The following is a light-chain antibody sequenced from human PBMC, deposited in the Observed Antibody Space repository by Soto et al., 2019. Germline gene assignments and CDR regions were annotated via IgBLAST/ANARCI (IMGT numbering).Light chain of an antibody. V-gene: IGLV4-69*01. CDR2: LNNDGSH. J-gene: IGLJ2*01. CDR1: SGHSSYD. Sequence: QTVVTQSPSASASLGASVKLTCTLSSGHSSYDIAWHQKQPGKGPRYLMDLNNDGSHTKGDGIPDCFSGSSSGADRFLIISSLQSEDEADYYCQTWGTGFQFFGVGTKVTVL. CDR3: QTWGTGFQF.